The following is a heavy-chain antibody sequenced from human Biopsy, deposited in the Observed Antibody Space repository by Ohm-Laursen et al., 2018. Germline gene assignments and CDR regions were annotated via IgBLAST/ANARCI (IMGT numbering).Heavy chain of an antibody. CDR1: GGTFSNYG. CDR3: ATKLTGYFHH. CDR2: NIPILGTG. V-gene: IGHV1-69*06. D-gene: IGHD3-9*01. J-gene: IGHJ1*01. Sequence: SVKVSCEAPGGTFSNYGVNWVRQAPGQGLEWLGGNIPILGTGNYAQKFQDRVTVAADTSTSTATMELRSLRSDDTAVYYCATKLTGYFHHWGQGTLVIVSS.